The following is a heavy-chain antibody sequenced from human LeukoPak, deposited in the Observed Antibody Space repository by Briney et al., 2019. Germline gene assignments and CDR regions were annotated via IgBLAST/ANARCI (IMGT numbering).Heavy chain of an antibody. J-gene: IGHJ6*02. CDR3: ARGSRVYDILTGYYFNYYYYGMDV. Sequence: GGSLRLSCAASGFTFSSYWMSWVRQAPGKGLEWVANIKQDGSEKYYVDSVKGRFTISRDNAKNSLYLQMNSLRAEDTAVYYCARGSRVYDILTGYYFNYYYYGMDVRGQGTTVTVSS. CDR2: IKQDGSEK. V-gene: IGHV3-7*01. D-gene: IGHD3-9*01. CDR1: GFTFSSYW.